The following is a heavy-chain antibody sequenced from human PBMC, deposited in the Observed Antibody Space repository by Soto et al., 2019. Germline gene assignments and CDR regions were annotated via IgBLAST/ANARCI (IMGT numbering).Heavy chain of an antibody. CDR2: IYHTGST. V-gene: IGHV4-59*01. D-gene: IGHD6-19*01. CDR1: GGSISGYY. CDR3: ARGVAVAGNYFDH. J-gene: IGHJ4*02. Sequence: QVQLQESGPGLVKPSETLSLTCTVSGGSISGYYWSWIRQPPGKGLAWIDYIYHTGSTNYNPSLKGRATLSVDMSKNQFSLKLSSVTAADTAVYYCARGVAVAGNYFDHWGQGTLVTVSS.